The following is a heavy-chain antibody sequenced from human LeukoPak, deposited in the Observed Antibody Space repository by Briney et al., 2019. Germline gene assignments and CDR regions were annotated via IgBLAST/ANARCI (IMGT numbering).Heavy chain of an antibody. CDR1: GYTFTGYF. V-gene: IGHV1-2*02. CDR3: ARHPYSGSYHFDY. Sequence: GASVKVSWKASGYTFTGYFIHWVRQAPGQGLEWMGWINPNSGGTNSAQKFQGRVTMTRDTSISTAYMELSRLTSDDTAVYYCARHPYSGSYHFDYWGQGTLVTVSS. J-gene: IGHJ4*02. CDR2: INPNSGGT. D-gene: IGHD1-26*01.